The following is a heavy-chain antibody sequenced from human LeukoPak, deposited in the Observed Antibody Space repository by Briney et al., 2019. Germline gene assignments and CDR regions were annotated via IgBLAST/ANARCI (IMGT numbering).Heavy chain of an antibody. CDR1: GFTFTTYD. CDR2: IRSSSNYI. J-gene: IGHJ4*02. D-gene: IGHD2-15*01. CDR3: ARDPGYCSGGNCYSTYFDY. Sequence: PGGSLRLSCAASGFTFTTYDMNWVRQAPGKGPEWVSSIRSSSNYIYYADSVKGRFTISRDNAKNSLYLQMNSLRAEDTAVYYCARDPGYCSGGNCYSTYFDYWGQGTLVTVSS. V-gene: IGHV3-21*01.